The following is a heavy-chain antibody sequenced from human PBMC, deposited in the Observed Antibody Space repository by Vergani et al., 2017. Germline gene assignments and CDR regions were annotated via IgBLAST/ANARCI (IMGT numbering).Heavy chain of an antibody. CDR1: GGSFSGYY. CDR2: INHSGST. CDR3: ARGGDIVVVPAAYYFDY. V-gene: IGHV4-34*01. J-gene: IGHJ4*02. D-gene: IGHD2-2*01. Sequence: QVQLQQWGAGLLKPSETLSLTCAVYGGSFSGYYWSWIRQPPGKGLEWIGEINHSGSTNYNPSLKSRVTISVDTSKNQFSLKLSSVTAADTVVYYCARGGDIVVVPAAYYFDYWGQGTLVTVSS.